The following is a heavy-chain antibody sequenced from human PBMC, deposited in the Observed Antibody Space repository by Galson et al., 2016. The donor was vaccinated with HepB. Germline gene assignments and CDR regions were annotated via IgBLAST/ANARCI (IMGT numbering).Heavy chain of an antibody. CDR2: ISSSSSHT. Sequence: SLRLSCAASGLTFSDFYMSWIRQAPGKGLEWVSYISSSSSHTNYADSVKGRFTISRDNANNALYLQMNSLRVEDTAVYYCAKDVCTSGSEYGMDVWGQGTTVTVSS. D-gene: IGHD3-10*01. J-gene: IGHJ6*02. V-gene: IGHV3-11*06. CDR1: GLTFSDFY. CDR3: AKDVCTSGSEYGMDV.